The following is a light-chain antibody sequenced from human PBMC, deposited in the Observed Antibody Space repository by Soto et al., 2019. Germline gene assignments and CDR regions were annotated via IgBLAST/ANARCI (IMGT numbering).Light chain of an antibody. Sequence: QSALTQPASVSGSPGQSITISCTGTSNDVGGYNYVSWYQQHPGKAPKLMIYDVSNRPSGVSNRFSGSKSGNTASLTISGLQAEDEADYYCSSHTSSSTDVFGTGTKLTVL. V-gene: IGLV2-14*01. J-gene: IGLJ1*01. CDR2: DVS. CDR1: SNDVGGYNY. CDR3: SSHTSSSTDV.